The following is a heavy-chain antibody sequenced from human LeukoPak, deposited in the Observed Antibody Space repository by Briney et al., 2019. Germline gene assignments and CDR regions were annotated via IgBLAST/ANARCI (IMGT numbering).Heavy chain of an antibody. J-gene: IGHJ4*02. Sequence: GGSLRLSCAASGFTFSSYGMHWVRQAPGKGLEWVAVISYDGSNKYYADSVKGRFTISRDNSKNTLYLQMNSLRAEDTAVYYCAKGSTMIVVVPGFDYWGQGTLVTVSS. CDR2: ISYDGSNK. V-gene: IGHV3-30*18. CDR3: AKGSTMIVVVPGFDY. D-gene: IGHD3-22*01. CDR1: GFTFSSYG.